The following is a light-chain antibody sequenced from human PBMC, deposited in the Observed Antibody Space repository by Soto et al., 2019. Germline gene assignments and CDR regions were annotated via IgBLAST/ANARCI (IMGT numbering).Light chain of an antibody. J-gene: IGKJ5*01. Sequence: EIVLTQSPGTLSLSPGERATLSCRASQSISSSYLAWYQQKPGQAPRLLIYDASNRAPGIPARFSGSGSGTDFTLTISSLEPEDFGVYYCQQRSNWPPITFGQGTRLEIK. CDR1: QSISSSY. CDR3: QQRSNWPPIT. V-gene: IGKV3D-20*02. CDR2: DAS.